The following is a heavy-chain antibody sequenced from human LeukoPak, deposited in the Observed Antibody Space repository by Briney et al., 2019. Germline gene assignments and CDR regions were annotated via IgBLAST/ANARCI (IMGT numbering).Heavy chain of an antibody. D-gene: IGHD2-2*01. CDR3: AKDAKGVVPAAASYFDY. Sequence: GGSLRLSCAASGFTFDDYTMHWVRQAPGKGLGWVSLISWDGGSTYYADSVKGRFTISRDNSKNSLYLQMNSLRTEDTALYYCAKDAKGVVPAAASYFDYWGQGTLVTVSS. CDR1: GFTFDDYT. V-gene: IGHV3-43*01. J-gene: IGHJ4*02. CDR2: ISWDGGST.